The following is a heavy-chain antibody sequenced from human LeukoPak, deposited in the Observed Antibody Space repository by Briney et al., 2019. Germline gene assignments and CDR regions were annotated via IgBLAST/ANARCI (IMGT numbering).Heavy chain of an antibody. D-gene: IGHD3-3*01. Sequence: GGSLRLSCAASGFTFSSYAMSWVRQAPGKGLEWVSAISGSGGRTYYADSVKGRSTISRDNSKNTLYLQMNSPRAEDTAVYYCARGTYDAVHYFDYWGQGTLVTVSS. J-gene: IGHJ4*02. CDR2: ISGSGGRT. V-gene: IGHV3-23*01. CDR1: GFTFSSYA. CDR3: ARGTYDAVHYFDY.